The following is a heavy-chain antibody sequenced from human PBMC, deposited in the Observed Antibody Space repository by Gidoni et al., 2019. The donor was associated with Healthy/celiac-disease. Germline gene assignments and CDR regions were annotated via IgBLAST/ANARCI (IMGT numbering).Heavy chain of an antibody. Sequence: EVQLVESGGGLVKPGGSLRLSWAASGFTFSSYSMNWVRQAPGKWLEWVSSISSSSSYIYYADSVKGRFTISRDNAKNSLYLQMNSLRAEDTAVYYCARGAARGGYFDYWGQGTLVTVSS. CDR3: ARGAARGGYFDY. J-gene: IGHJ4*02. D-gene: IGHD6-6*01. CDR2: ISSSSSYI. CDR1: GFTFSSYS. V-gene: IGHV3-21*01.